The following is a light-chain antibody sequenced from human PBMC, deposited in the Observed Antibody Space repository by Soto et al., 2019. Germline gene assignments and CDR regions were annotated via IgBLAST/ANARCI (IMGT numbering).Light chain of an antibody. J-gene: IGLJ3*02. V-gene: IGLV2-14*03. CDR3: SSYTGSSTWV. CDR2: DVS. Sequence: QSALTQPASVSGSPGQSITISCTGTSSDVGYYNYVSWYQQHPGKAPKLMIYDVSNRPSGVSNRFSGSKSGNTASLTMSGLQAEDEADYYCSSYTGSSTWVFGGGTKLTVL. CDR1: SSDVGYYNY.